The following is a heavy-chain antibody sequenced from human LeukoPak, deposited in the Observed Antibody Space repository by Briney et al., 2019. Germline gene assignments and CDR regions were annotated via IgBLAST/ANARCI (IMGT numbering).Heavy chain of an antibody. CDR1: GFTFSSYW. CDR2: IKQDGSEK. V-gene: IGHV3-7*01. D-gene: IGHD3-16*01. J-gene: IGHJ4*02. Sequence: GGSLRLSCAASGFTFSSYWMSWVRQAPGKGLEWVANIKQDGSEKYYVDSVKGRFTISRDNAKNSLYLQMNSLRAEDTAVYYCARVMFTFGGGEFDYWGQGTLVTVSS. CDR3: ARVMFTFGGGEFDY.